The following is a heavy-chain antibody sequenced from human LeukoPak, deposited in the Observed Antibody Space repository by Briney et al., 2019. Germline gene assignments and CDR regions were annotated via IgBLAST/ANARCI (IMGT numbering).Heavy chain of an antibody. D-gene: IGHD3-22*01. CDR2: IYYSGST. Sequence: TSETLSLTCTVSGGSISSYYWSWIRQPPGKGLEWIGYIYYSGSTNYNPSPKSRVTISVDTSKNQFSLKLSSVTAADTAVYYCARHSPVGRYYDSSGYGDFDYWGQGTLVTVSS. CDR1: GGSISSYY. CDR3: ARHSPVGRYYDSSGYGDFDY. V-gene: IGHV4-59*08. J-gene: IGHJ4*02.